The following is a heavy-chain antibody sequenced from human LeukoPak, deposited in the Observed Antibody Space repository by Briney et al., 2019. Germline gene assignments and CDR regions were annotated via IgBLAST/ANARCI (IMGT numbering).Heavy chain of an antibody. CDR1: GFTFSSYG. CDR2: IYSGGST. Sequence: LSGRSLRLSCAASGFTFSSYGMHWVRQAPGKGLEWVSVIYSGGSTYYADSVKGRFTISRDNSKNTLYLQMNSLRAEDTAVYYCARDRVATTGYYYYYGMDVWGHGTTVTVSS. D-gene: IGHD5-12*01. V-gene: IGHV3-66*01. CDR3: ARDRVATTGYYYYYGMDV. J-gene: IGHJ6*02.